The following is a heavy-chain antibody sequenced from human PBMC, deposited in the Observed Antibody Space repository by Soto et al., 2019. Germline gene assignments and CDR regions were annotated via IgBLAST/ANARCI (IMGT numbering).Heavy chain of an antibody. CDR3: ARDLGGQIVDY. CDR1: RYIFTNYG. J-gene: IGHJ4*02. CDR2: ITTYNGNT. Sequence: ASVKVSCKAVRYIFTNYGVSWVRQAPGQGLEWMGWITTYNGNTEYAQKLQGRVTMTTDTSTSTAYMELRSLRSDDTAVYYCARDLGGQIVDYWGQGTLVTVSS. V-gene: IGHV1-18*01. D-gene: IGHD1-26*01.